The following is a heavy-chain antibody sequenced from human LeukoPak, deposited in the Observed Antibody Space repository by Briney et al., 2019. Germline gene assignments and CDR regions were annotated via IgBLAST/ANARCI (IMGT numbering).Heavy chain of an antibody. CDR1: GFTFSSYS. V-gene: IGHV3-21*01. Sequence: GGSLRLSCAASGFTFSSYSINWVRQTPGKGLEWVSSISASSSYIYYADSVEGRFTISRDNAKNSLYLQMNSLRAEDTAVYYCARDNLEDDYYYYMDVWGKGTTVTVSS. J-gene: IGHJ6*03. CDR3: ARDNLEDDYYYYMDV. D-gene: IGHD1-14*01. CDR2: ISASSSYI.